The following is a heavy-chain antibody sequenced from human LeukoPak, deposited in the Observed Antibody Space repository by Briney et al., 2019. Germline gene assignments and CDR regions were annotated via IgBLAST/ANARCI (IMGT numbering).Heavy chain of an antibody. J-gene: IGHJ6*03. V-gene: IGHV4-4*07. Sequence: SETLSLTCTVSGGSISSYYWSWIRQPAGKGLEWIGRIYTSGSTNYNPSLKSRVTMSVDTSKNQFSLKLSSVPPADTAVYYCATSPYSSGWYEGRVGYYYMDVWGTGTTVTVSS. CDR3: ATSPYSSGWYEGRVGYYYMDV. CDR2: IYTSGST. D-gene: IGHD6-19*01. CDR1: GGSISSYY.